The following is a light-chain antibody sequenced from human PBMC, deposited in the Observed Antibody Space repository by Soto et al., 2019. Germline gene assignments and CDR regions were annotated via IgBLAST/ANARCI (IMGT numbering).Light chain of an antibody. J-gene: IGKJ1*01. CDR2: DAS. V-gene: IGKV3-11*01. CDR3: QHSSV. Sequence: EIVLTQSPATLSLSPGERATLSCRASQSLSSYLAWYQQKPGQAPRLLMYDASNRATGIPARFSGSGSGTDFTLTISTLEPEDFAFYYGQHSSVFGQATTVEIK. CDR1: QSLSSY.